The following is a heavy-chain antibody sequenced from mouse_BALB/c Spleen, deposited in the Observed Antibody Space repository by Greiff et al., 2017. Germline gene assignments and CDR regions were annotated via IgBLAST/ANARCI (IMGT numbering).Heavy chain of an antibody. Sequence: EVKLVESGGGLVKPGGSLKLSCAASGFTFSSYAMSWVRQTPEKRLEWVASISSGGSTYYPDSVKGRFTISRDNARNILYLQMSSLRSEDTAMYYCARGRDLYYAMDYWGQGTSVTVSS. CDR2: ISSGGST. V-gene: IGHV5-6-5*01. CDR1: GFTFSSYA. CDR3: ARGRDLYYAMDY. J-gene: IGHJ4*01.